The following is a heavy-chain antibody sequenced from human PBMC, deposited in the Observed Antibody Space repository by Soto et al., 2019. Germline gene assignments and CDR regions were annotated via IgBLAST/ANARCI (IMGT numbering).Heavy chain of an antibody. J-gene: IGHJ4*02. CDR3: AKAGLYGDYFDY. V-gene: IGHV3-30*18. CDR2: ISYYGSIK. D-gene: IGHD4-17*01. Sequence: SGGSLRLSCAASGFTFSSYGMHWVRQAPGKGLEWVAFISYYGSIKYYADSVKGRFTISRDNSKNTLYLQMNSLRVEDTAVYYCAKAGLYGDYFDYWGQGTLVTVSS. CDR1: GFTFSSYG.